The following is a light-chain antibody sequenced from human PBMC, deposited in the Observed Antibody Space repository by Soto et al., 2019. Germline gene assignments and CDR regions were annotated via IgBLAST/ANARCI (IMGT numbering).Light chain of an antibody. J-gene: IGKJ1*01. CDR1: QNIDTY. CDR2: DAS. Sequence: DIQMTQSPPALSAFVGDRVTITCRASQNIDTYLNWYQQKPGKAPELLIHDASSLQSGVPSMFSGCGSGADFTLTIGSLQPEDFAVYYCQQSYSSPPTFGLGTKVDI. V-gene: IGKV1-39*01. CDR3: QQSYSSPPT.